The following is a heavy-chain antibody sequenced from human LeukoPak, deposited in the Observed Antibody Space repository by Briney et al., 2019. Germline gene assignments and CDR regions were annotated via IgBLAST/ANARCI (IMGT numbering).Heavy chain of an antibody. J-gene: IGHJ2*01. Sequence: GGSLRLSCTDSGFPFINAWMIWVRQAPGKGLEWVGRIKSKTDGGTINYAAPVKGRFTISRDDLKNTVYLQMNSLKTEDTAMYYCTSSSNWYTYWNFDLWGRGTLVTVSS. CDR3: TSSSNWYTYWNFDL. D-gene: IGHD6-13*01. CDR1: GFPFINAW. V-gene: IGHV3-15*01. CDR2: IKSKTDGGTI.